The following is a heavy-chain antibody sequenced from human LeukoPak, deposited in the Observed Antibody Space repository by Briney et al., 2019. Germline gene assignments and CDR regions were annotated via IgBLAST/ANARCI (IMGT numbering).Heavy chain of an antibody. CDR1: GFTVSSNY. CDR3: ARDSRVYQTNWFDP. CDR2: IYSGGST. Sequence: PGGSLRLSCAASGFTVSSNYMSWVRQAPGKGLEWVSVIYSGGSTYYADSVKGRFTISRDNSKNTLYLQMNSLRAEDTAVYYCARDSRVYQTNWFDPWGQGTLVTVSS. V-gene: IGHV3-66*01. J-gene: IGHJ5*02. D-gene: IGHD6-13*01.